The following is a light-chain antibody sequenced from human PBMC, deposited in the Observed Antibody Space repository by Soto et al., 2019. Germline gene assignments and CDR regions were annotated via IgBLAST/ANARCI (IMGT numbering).Light chain of an antibody. CDR2: DVS. CDR1: SSDVGGYNY. CDR3: NSYTSSSTYV. Sequence: QSVLPQPASVSGSPGQSITISCTGTSSDVGGYNYVSWYQQHPGKAPKLMIYDVSNRPSGASNRFSGSKSGNTASLTISGLQAEDEADYYCNSYTSSSTYVFGTGTKVTVL. J-gene: IGLJ1*01. V-gene: IGLV2-14*01.